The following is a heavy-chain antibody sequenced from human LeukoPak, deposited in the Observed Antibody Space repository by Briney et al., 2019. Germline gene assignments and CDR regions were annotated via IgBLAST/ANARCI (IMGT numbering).Heavy chain of an antibody. V-gene: IGHV4-30-4*01. CDR1: GGSITSGAYY. D-gene: IGHD3-10*01. CDR2: IYYSGST. J-gene: IGHJ4*02. CDR3: GGGREYYFDD. Sequence: SETLSLTCTVSGGSITSGAYYWSWFRQPPGKGLEWIEYIYYSGSTYYNPSLKSRVTISVDTTKNPVSLELSSVTAGDTAVYYGGGGREYYFDDWGQGSVVTVCS.